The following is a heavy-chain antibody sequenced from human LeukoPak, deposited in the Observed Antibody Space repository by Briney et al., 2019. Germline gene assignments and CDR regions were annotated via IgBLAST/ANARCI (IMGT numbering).Heavy chain of an antibody. J-gene: IGHJ6*02. CDR1: GFTFSGSA. V-gene: IGHV3-73*01. CDR3: TRLGLGATSRHYYYGMDV. CDR2: IRSKANSYAT. D-gene: IGHD1-26*01. Sequence: GGSLRLSCAASGFTFSGSAMHWVRQASGKGLEWVGRIRSKANSYATAYAASVKGRFTISRDDSKNTAYLQMNSLKTEDTAVYYCTRLGLGATSRHYYYGMDVWGQGTTVTVSS.